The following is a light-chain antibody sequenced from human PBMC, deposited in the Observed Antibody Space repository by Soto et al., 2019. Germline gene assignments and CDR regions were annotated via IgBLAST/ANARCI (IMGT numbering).Light chain of an antibody. CDR2: GAS. CDR3: QQYNNWPRT. Sequence: EIVLTQSPGTLALSPGERATLSCRASQSVSNNYLAWYQQKPGQAPRLLIYGASTRATGIPARFSGSGSGTEFTLTISSLQSEDFAVYYCQQYNNWPRTFGQGTRW. CDR1: QSVSNN. V-gene: IGKV3-15*01. J-gene: IGKJ1*01.